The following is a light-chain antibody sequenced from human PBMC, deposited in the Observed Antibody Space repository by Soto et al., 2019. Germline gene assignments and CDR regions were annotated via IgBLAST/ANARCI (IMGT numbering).Light chain of an antibody. J-gene: IGKJ2*01. V-gene: IGKV1-5*03. CDR3: QQYNSYST. Sequence: DIQMTQFPSTLSASVGDRVTITCRASQSISSWLAWYQQTPGKAPKLLIYKASSLESGVPSRFSGSVSGTEFTLTISSLQPDDFSTYYCQQYNSYSTFGQGTKLEIK. CDR2: KAS. CDR1: QSISSW.